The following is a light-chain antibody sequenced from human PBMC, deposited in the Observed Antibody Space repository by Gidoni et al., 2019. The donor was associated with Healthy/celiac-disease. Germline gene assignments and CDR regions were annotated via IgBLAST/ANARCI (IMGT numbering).Light chain of an antibody. Sequence: DIVMTQSPLSLPVTPGEPASIACRASQSLLHSNGYNYLDGYVQKPGQSPQLLIYLGSNRASGVPDRFSGSGSGTDFTLKISRVEAEDVGVYYCLQALQTPRTFGQGTKVEIK. CDR1: QSLLHSNGYNY. CDR2: LGS. CDR3: LQALQTPRT. V-gene: IGKV2-28*01. J-gene: IGKJ1*01.